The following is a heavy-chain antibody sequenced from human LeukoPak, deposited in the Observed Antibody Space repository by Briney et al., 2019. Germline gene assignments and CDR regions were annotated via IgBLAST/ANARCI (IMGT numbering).Heavy chain of an antibody. CDR1: GGTFSSYA. J-gene: IGHJ4*02. D-gene: IGHD5-18*01. Sequence: SVKVSCKASGGTFSSYAISWVRQAPGQGLEWMGRIIPILGIANYAQKFQGRVTITAGKSTSTAYMELSSLRSEDTAVYYCAREGDTATMGAFDYWGQGTLVTVSS. V-gene: IGHV1-69*04. CDR2: IIPILGIA. CDR3: AREGDTATMGAFDY.